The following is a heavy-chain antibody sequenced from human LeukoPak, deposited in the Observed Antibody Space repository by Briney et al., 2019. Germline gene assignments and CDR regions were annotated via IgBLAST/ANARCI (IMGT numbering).Heavy chain of an antibody. CDR2: ISGSGGST. Sequence: ASVKVSCKASGYTFTTYAMHWVRQAPGKGLEWVSDISGSGGSTYYADSVKGRFTISRDNSKNTLYLQMNSLRAEDTAIYYCAKGKWELLAPFDYWGQGTLVTVSS. CDR1: GYTFTTYA. CDR3: AKGKWELLAPFDY. V-gene: IGHV3-23*01. D-gene: IGHD1-26*01. J-gene: IGHJ4*02.